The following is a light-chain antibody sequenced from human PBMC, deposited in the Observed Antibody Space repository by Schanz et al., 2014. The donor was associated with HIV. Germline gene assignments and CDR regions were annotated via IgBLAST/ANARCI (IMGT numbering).Light chain of an antibody. Sequence: DIQMTQSPSSLSASVGDRVTITCRASQTISTYLNWYQQRPGKAPKLLIYSASTLQSGVPSRFSGSGSGTDFTLTVSSLQPEDFATYYCLQSDTPPLTFGGGTKVEI. CDR1: QTISTY. V-gene: IGKV1-39*01. CDR3: LQSDTPPLT. J-gene: IGKJ4*01. CDR2: SAS.